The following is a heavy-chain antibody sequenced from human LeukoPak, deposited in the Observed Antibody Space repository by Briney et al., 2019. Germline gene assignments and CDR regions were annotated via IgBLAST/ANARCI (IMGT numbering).Heavy chain of an antibody. CDR3: ARLRAVAGAGGWFDP. J-gene: IGHJ5*02. Sequence: PSETLSLTCAVYGGSFSGYYWGWIRQPPGKGLEWIGSIYYSGSTYYNPSLKSRVTISVDTSKNQLSLKLSSVTAADTAVYYCARLRAVAGAGGWFDPWGQGTLVTVSS. V-gene: IGHV4-39*01. CDR1: GGSFSGYY. D-gene: IGHD6-19*01. CDR2: IYYSGST.